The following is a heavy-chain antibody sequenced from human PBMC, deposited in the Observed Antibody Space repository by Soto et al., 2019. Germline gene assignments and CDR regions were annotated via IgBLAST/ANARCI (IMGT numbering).Heavy chain of an antibody. CDR1: DNSCTSYV. CDR2: IAPSDSYT. J-gene: IGHJ6*02. V-gene: IGHV5-10-1*01. CDR3: ARGQDCTNGVCYILGPWGMDV. D-gene: IGHD2-8*01. Sequence: PXESLKVPCQGSDNSCTSYVISLMLTMPGKGLVWMRRIAPSDSYTNYSPSFQGHVTISADKTISTAYLQWSSLKASDTAMYYCARGQDCTNGVCYILGPWGMDVWGQRTTVTFTS.